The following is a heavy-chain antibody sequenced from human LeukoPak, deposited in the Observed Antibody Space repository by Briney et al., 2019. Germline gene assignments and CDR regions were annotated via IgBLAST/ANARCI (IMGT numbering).Heavy chain of an antibody. CDR2: MYHSGNT. CDR3: ARARIGTTSADAFDI. CDR1: GYSISSGYY. V-gene: IGHV4-38-2*02. J-gene: IGHJ3*02. Sequence: PSETLSLTCTVSGYSISSGYYWGWIRQPPGKGLEWIGSMYHSGNTYYNPSLKSRVTISVDTSSNQVSLRLNSETAADTAVYYCARARIGTTSADAFDIWGQGTMVTVPS. D-gene: IGHD1-1*01.